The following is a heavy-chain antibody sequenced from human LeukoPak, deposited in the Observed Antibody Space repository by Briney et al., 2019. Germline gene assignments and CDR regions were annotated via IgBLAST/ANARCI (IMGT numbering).Heavy chain of an antibody. Sequence: GGSLRPSCAASGFTFSSYSMNWVRQAPGKGLEWVSYISSGSSYIYYADSVKGRFTISRDNAKNSLYLQMNSLRAEDTAVYYCGVVAGTPFDYWGQGTLVTVSS. D-gene: IGHD6-19*01. CDR1: GFTFSSYS. CDR2: ISSGSSYI. V-gene: IGHV3-21*01. J-gene: IGHJ4*02. CDR3: GVVAGTPFDY.